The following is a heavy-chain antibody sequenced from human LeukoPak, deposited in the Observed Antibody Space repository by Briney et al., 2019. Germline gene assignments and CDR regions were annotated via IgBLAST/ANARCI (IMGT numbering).Heavy chain of an antibody. D-gene: IGHD3-3*01. CDR1: GFTFSTYW. CDR2: IKKDGSDK. Sequence: GGSLRLSCAASGFTFSTYWMNWVRRAPGKGLEWVANIKKDGSDKFYMDSVKGRFIISRDSAKNSLYLQMNSLRAEDTAVYYCAGAEWSNLYFDLWGRGTLVTVSS. CDR3: AGAEWSNLYFDL. J-gene: IGHJ2*01. V-gene: IGHV3-7*03.